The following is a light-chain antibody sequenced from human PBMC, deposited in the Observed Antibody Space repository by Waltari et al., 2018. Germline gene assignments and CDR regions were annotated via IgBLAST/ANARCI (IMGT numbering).Light chain of an antibody. CDR1: SSDIGKYNL. Sequence: QSALTQTASVSGSPGQAITISCSGTSSDIGKYNLVSWYQQPPGKAPTLIIYDVNKRPSGVSNRFSGSKSGNTAFLTISGLQTADEADYYCCSYVGSAISVFGGGTKLTVL. J-gene: IGLJ3*02. CDR3: CSYVGSAISV. V-gene: IGLV2-23*02. CDR2: DVN.